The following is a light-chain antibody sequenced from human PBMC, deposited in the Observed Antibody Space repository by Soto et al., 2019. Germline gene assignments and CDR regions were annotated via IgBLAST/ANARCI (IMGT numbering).Light chain of an antibody. CDR2: EVT. CDR3: SSYTSSSTLV. V-gene: IGLV2-14*01. CDR1: SSDVGTYNY. J-gene: IGLJ2*01. Sequence: QSALTQPASVSGSPGQSITISCTGTSSDVGTYNYVSWYQQYPGKAPKLMIYEVTNRPSGVSNRFSGSKSGNTASLTISRLQAEDEADYYCSSYTSSSTLVFGGGTKLTVL.